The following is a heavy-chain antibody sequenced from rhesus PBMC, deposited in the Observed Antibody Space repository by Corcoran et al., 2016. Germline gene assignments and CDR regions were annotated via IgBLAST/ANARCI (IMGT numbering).Heavy chain of an antibody. CDR1: SGSFTNYY. D-gene: IGHD6-31*01. Sequence: QVQLQESGPGLVKPSETLSLTCGVSSGSFTNYYWNWIRQPPGKGQEWVGEVNGVSGGANANPSLKRRSTISKDASKNQFSLKLNSLTAADTAVYYCGKSVAAGVDFLGQGVLVIVSS. V-gene: IGHV4-80*01. CDR3: GKSVAAGVDF. CDR2: VNGVSGGA. J-gene: IGHJ4*01.